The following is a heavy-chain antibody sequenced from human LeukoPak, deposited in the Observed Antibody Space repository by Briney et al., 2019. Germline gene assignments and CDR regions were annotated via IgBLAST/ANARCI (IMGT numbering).Heavy chain of an antibody. J-gene: IGHJ4*02. D-gene: IGHD1-26*01. V-gene: IGHV3-30*02. CDR2: IRYDGSNK. Sequence: PGGSLRLSCAASGFTFSSYSLHWVRQAPGKGLVWVAFIRYDGSNKYYADSVKGRFTISRDNSKNTLYLQMNSLRAEDTAVYYCAKDLYEKYSGSSHWGQGTLVTVSS. CDR1: GFTFSSYS. CDR3: AKDLYEKYSGSSH.